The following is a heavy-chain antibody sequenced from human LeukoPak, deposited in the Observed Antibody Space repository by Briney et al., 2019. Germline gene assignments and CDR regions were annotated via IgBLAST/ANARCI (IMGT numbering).Heavy chain of an antibody. J-gene: IGHJ6*02. Sequence: PGGSLRLSCAASGFTFSSYAMHWVRQAPGKGLEWVAVISYDGSNKYYADSVKGRFTISRDNSKNTLYLQMNSLRAEDTAVYYCARNRRVRGVQEPSYYYYSMDVWGQGTTVTVSS. CDR1: GFTFSSYA. CDR2: ISYDGSNK. V-gene: IGHV3-30-3*01. CDR3: ARNRRVRGVQEPSYYYYSMDV. D-gene: IGHD3-10*01.